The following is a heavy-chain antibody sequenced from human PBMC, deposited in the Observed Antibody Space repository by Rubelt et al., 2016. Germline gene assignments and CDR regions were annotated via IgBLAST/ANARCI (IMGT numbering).Heavy chain of an antibody. Sequence: EVQLVESGGGSVQPGGSLRLSCAASGFTFSNYGMNWVRQAPGKGLEWVSSISITSDDIYYADSVRGRLTISRDNAKNSLFLQMNSLRPEDTAIYYCARHLSGNFYYGMDVWGQGTLVTVSS. V-gene: IGHV3-21*01. CDR3: ARHLSGNFYYGMDV. CDR1: GFTFSNYG. D-gene: IGHD3-10*01. J-gene: IGHJ6*02. CDR2: ISITSDDI.